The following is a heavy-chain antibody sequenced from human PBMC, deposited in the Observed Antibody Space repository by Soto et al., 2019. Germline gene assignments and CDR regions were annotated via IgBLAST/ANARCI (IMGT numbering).Heavy chain of an antibody. CDR2: TIPIFGTA. V-gene: IGHV1-69*13. J-gene: IGHJ6*02. D-gene: IGHD5-18*01. CDR3: AGEEDMGRGYSYGSGYYGMDV. CDR1: GGTFSSYA. Sequence: SVKVSCKASGGTFSSYAISWVRQAPGQGLEWMGGTIPIFGTANYAQKFQGRVTITADESTSTAYMELSSLRSEDTAVYYCAGEEDMGRGYSYGSGYYGMDVWGQGTTVTVSS.